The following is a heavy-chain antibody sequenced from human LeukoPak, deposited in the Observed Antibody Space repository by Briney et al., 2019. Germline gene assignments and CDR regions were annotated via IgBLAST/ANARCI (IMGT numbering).Heavy chain of an antibody. D-gene: IGHD3-10*01. CDR1: GYTLTALS. CDR3: ATDRGDVFDI. V-gene: IGHV1-24*01. CDR2: FDPEDGKT. Sequence: ASVKVSCKVSGYTLTALSINWVRQAPGKGPEWMGGFDPEDGKTVYAQKLQGRVTMTEDTSTDTAYMEVSSLRSEDTAVYYCATDRGDVFDIWGQGTMVTVSS. J-gene: IGHJ3*02.